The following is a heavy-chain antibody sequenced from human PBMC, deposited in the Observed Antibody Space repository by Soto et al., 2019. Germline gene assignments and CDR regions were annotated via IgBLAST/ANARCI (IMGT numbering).Heavy chain of an antibody. Sequence: SETLSLTCSVSDDSISSSNYYWGWIRQPPGKGLEWLGYIFYTGSTYKNPSLKSRVTISADSSKNQFSVNLTSVTATDTAVYYCARRPSSGYAYYFDYWGQGILVTVSS. J-gene: IGHJ4*02. CDR3: ARRPSSGYAYYFDY. V-gene: IGHV4-39*01. D-gene: IGHD3-22*01. CDR2: IFYTGST. CDR1: DDSISSSNYY.